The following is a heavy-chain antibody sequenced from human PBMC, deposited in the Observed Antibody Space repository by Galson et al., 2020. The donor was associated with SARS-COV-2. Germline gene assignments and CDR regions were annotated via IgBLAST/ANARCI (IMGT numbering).Heavy chain of an antibody. Sequence: GESLKISCAASGFTFNSYAMHWVRQAPGKGLEWVAVISYDGSNTYYADSVKGRFTISRDNSKNTLYLQMNSLRAEDTAVYYCARDYYDSSGYCYGMDVWGQGTTVTVSS. V-gene: IGHV3-30*04. D-gene: IGHD3-22*01. CDR2: ISYDGSNT. J-gene: IGHJ6*02. CDR3: ARDYYDSSGYCYGMDV. CDR1: GFTFNSYA.